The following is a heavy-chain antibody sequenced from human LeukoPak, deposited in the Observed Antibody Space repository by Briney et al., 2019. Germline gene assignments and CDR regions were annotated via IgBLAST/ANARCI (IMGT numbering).Heavy chain of an antibody. CDR2: IYSGGST. CDR3: ARGGDSSYYGDY. CDR1: GFTLSVNY. D-gene: IGHD3-22*01. Sequence: GGSLRHSCAASGFTLSVNYMYWVRQAPGKGLEWGSLIYSGGSTHYADSVKGRFTISRDNSKNTLYLQMNSLRAEDTAVYYCARGGDSSYYGDYWGQGTLVTVSS. V-gene: IGHV3-66*01. J-gene: IGHJ4*02.